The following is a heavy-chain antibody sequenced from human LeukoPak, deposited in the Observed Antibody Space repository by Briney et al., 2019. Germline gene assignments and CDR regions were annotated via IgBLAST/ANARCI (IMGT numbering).Heavy chain of an antibody. CDR1: GGPIRNYY. CDR3: ARAGSYDFWTEMRFGI. V-gene: IGHV4-4*07. CDR2: IYSSGST. D-gene: IGHD3/OR15-3a*01. J-gene: IGHJ3*02. Sequence: SETLSLTCNVSGGPIRNYYWSWIRQPAGKGLEWIGRIYSSGSTYYNPSLRSRVTMSVDTSKNQFSLKLSSVTAADTAVYYFARAGSYDFWTEMRFGIWGRGTMVTVSS.